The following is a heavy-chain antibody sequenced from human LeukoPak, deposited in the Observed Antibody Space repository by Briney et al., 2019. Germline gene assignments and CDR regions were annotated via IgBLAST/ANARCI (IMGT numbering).Heavy chain of an antibody. CDR2: IYYSGST. CDR3: ARYWDYYYGMDV. D-gene: IGHD2-15*01. V-gene: IGHV4-30-4*01. Sequence: SQTLSLTCTVSGGSISSGDYYWSWIRQPPGKGLEWIGYIYYSGSTYYNPSLKSRVTISVDTSKNQFSLKLSSVTAADTAVSYCARYWDYYYGMDVWGQGTTVTVSS. J-gene: IGHJ6*02. CDR1: GGSISSGDYY.